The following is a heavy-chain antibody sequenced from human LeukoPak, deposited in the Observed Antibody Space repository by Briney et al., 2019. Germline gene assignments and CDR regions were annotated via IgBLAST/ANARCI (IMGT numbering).Heavy chain of an antibody. CDR1: GFTFSSYG. Sequence: GGSLRLSCAASGFTFSSYGMHWVRQAPGKGLEWVAFIRYDGSNKYYADSVKGRFTISRDNSKNILYLQVNSLRAEDTAVYYCAKDPSIAARGYYYYYMDVWGKGTTVTVSS. J-gene: IGHJ6*03. CDR2: IRYDGSNK. V-gene: IGHV3-30*02. CDR3: AKDPSIAARGYYYYYMDV. D-gene: IGHD6-6*01.